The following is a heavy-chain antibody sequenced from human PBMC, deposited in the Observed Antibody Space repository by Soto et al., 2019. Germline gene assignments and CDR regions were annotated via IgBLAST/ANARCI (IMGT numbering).Heavy chain of an antibody. Sequence: QVQLQESGPGLVKPSQTLSLTCTVSGGSISSGDYYWSWIRQPPGKGLEWIGYIYYSGSTYYNPSLKRRVTISVDTSKNQFSLKLSSVTAADTAVYYCARWVDFGATNRNFDYWGQGTLVTVSS. CDR3: ARWVDFGATNRNFDY. CDR2: IYYSGST. V-gene: IGHV4-30-4*01. CDR1: GGSISSGDYY. J-gene: IGHJ4*02. D-gene: IGHD2-15*01.